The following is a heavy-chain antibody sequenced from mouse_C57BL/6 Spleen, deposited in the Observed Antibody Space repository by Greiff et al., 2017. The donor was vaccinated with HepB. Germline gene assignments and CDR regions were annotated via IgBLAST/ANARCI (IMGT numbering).Heavy chain of an antibody. Sequence: QVQLQQPGAELVKPGASVKLSCKASGYTFTSYWMQWVKQRPGQGLEWIGEIDPSDSYTNYNQKFKGKATLTVDTASSTAYMQLSGLTSEDSAVYYWATNGAVFAYWGQGTLFTVAA. CDR1: GYTFTSYW. J-gene: IGHJ3*01. CDR2: IDPSDSYT. V-gene: IGHV1-50*01. CDR3: ATNGAVFAY.